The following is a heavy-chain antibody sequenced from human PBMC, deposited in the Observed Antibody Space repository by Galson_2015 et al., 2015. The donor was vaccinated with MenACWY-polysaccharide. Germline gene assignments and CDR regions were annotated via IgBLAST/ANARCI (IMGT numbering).Heavy chain of an antibody. V-gene: IGHV3-23*01. Sequence: SLRLSCAASGFTFSSYVMDWVRQAPGKGLESIASISYSGGTTYYADSVKGRFTISRDNSKNTLYLQMNSLRVEDTAVYFCARILEPYITSYYYGMDAWGQGTTVTVSS. D-gene: IGHD1-1*01. CDR1: GFTFSSYV. CDR2: ISYSGGTT. J-gene: IGHJ6*02. CDR3: ARILEPYITSYYYGMDA.